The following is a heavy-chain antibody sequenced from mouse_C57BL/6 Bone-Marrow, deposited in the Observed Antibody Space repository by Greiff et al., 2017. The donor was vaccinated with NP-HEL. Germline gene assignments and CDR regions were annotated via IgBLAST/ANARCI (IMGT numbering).Heavy chain of an antibody. J-gene: IGHJ2*01. CDR3: ARWALGYFDY. D-gene: IGHD4-1*01. Sequence: QVQLKQSGAELARPGASVKLSCKASGYTFTSYGISWVKQRTGQGLEWIGEIYPRSGNTYYNQKFKGKATLTADKSSSTAYMELRSLTSEDSAVYFCARWALGYFDYWGQGTTLTVSS. CDR1: GYTFTSYG. CDR2: IYPRSGNT. V-gene: IGHV1-81*01.